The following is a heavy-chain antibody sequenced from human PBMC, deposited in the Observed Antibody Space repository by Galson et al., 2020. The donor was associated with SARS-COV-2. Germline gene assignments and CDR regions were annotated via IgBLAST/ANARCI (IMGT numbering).Heavy chain of an antibody. V-gene: IGHV4-34*01. Sequence: SETLSLTCDVYGGSFSGYSWSWIRQPPGKGLEWIGEINNSGSTNYNTSLKSRVTISVDTSKNRFSLKLSSVTAAVTAVYYCARGPTVTTFYYYYYGMDVWGQGTTVTVSS. CDR1: GGSFSGYS. J-gene: IGHJ6*02. CDR2: INNSGST. CDR3: ARGPTVTTFYYYYYGMDV. D-gene: IGHD4-17*01.